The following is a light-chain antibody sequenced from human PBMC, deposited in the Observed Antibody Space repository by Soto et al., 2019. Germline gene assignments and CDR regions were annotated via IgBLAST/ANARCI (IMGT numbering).Light chain of an antibody. Sequence: QSALTQPRSVSGSPGQSVTISCTGTSSDVGGYNYVSWYQQHPGKAPKLMIYDVSQRPSGVPDRFSGSKSGNTASLTISGLQHEDEADYYCCSYAGSHFLFGGGTKLNVL. V-gene: IGLV2-11*01. CDR1: SSDVGGYNY. J-gene: IGLJ2*01. CDR2: DVS. CDR3: CSYAGSHFL.